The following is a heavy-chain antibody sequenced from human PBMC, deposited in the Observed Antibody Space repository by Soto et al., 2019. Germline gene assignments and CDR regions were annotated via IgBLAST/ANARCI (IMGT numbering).Heavy chain of an antibody. V-gene: IGHV4-59*08. J-gene: IGHJ6*02. CDR3: ARQGIGPLHGLVDV. Sequence: QVQLQESGPGLVKPSETLSLSCTVSGGSINSYYWSWIRQSPGKRMEWIGYVHHSWGSSYNPSLQSRVAISLDTSKSQFSLKVTSVTATDTAVYYCARQGIGPLHGLVDVWGQGTKVTVSS. D-gene: IGHD3-9*01. CDR2: VHHSWGS. CDR1: GGSINSYY.